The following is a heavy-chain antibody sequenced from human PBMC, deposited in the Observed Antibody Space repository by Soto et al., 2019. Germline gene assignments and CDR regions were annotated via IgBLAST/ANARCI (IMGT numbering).Heavy chain of an antibody. J-gene: IGHJ5*02. CDR1: GYTFTSYY. D-gene: IGHD3-10*01. CDR2: INPSGGST. CDR3: ARLLWFGEFSKYENWFDP. V-gene: IGHV1-46*01. Sequence: ASVKVSCKASGYTFTSYYMHWVRQAPGQGLEWMGIINPSGGSTSYAQKFQGRVTMTRDTSTSTVYMELSSLRSEDTAVYYCARLLWFGEFSKYENWFDPWGQGTLVTVSS.